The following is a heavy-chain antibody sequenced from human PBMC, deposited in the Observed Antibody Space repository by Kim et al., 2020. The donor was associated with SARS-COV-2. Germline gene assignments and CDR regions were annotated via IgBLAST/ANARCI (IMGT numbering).Heavy chain of an antibody. J-gene: IGHJ6*03. Sequence: DSVKGRFTISRDHSKNTLYLQMNSLRAEDTAVYYCASQILPHYYYYYMDVWGKGTTVTVSS. CDR3: ASQILPHYYYYYMDV. V-gene: IGHV3-66*04. D-gene: IGHD2-15*01.